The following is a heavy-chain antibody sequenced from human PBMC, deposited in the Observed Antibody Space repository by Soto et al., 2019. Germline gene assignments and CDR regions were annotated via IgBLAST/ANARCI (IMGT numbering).Heavy chain of an antibody. J-gene: IGHJ5*02. CDR1: GGTFRSYA. V-gene: IGHV1-69*01. CDR2: IIPIFGTA. Sequence: QVQLVQSGAEVKKHGSSVKVSCKASGGTFRSYAISWVRQAPGQVLEWMGGIIPIFGTANYAQKFQGRVTITADEYTRTAYMERSSLRSEDTAVYSCARDCASQATYAWGQGTLVTVSS. D-gene: IGHD4-17*01. CDR3: ARDCASQATYA.